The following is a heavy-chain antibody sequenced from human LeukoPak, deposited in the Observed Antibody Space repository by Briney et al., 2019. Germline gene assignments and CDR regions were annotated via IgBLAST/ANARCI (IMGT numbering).Heavy chain of an antibody. Sequence: GGSLRLSCAASGFTFSHYAMTWVRQAPGKGLEWVSGISDSGVSTYYADSVKGRFTISRDNSKNTLYLQMNSLRAEDTAVYYCAKVGRSGSYSYYFDYWGQGTLVTVSS. V-gene: IGHV3-23*01. CDR3: AKVGRSGSYSYYFDY. D-gene: IGHD3-10*01. J-gene: IGHJ4*02. CDR1: GFTFSHYA. CDR2: ISDSGVST.